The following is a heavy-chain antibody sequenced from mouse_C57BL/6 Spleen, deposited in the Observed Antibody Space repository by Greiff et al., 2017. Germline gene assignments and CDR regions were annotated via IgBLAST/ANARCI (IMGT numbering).Heavy chain of an antibody. CDR1: GYAFSSYW. V-gene: IGHV1-80*01. CDR3: AGSIIYDYDRRYYFDG. D-gene: IGHD2-4*01. CDR2: IYPGDGDT. Sequence: QVQLQQSGAELVKPGASVKISCKASGYAFSSYWMNWVKQRPGKGLEWIGQIYPGDGDTNYNGKFKGKATLTADKSSSTAYMQLSCLTSEDSAVYFGAGSIIYDYDRRYYFDGWGQGTTLTVSS. J-gene: IGHJ2*01.